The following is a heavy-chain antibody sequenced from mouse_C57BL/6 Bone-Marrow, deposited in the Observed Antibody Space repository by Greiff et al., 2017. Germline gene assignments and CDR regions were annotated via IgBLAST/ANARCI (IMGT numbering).Heavy chain of an antibody. CDR2: ISSGSGTI. J-gene: IGHJ4*01. Sequence: EVKLVESGGGLVKPGGSLKLSCAASGFTFSDYGMHWVRQAPEKGLEWVAYISSGSGTIYYADKVKGRFTISRDNATTTLFLQMTSLRSEDTAVYYCARRDLLWCYYAMDYWGQGTSVTVSS. D-gene: IGHD2-13*01. CDR1: GFTFSDYG. CDR3: ARRDLLWCYYAMDY. V-gene: IGHV5-17*01.